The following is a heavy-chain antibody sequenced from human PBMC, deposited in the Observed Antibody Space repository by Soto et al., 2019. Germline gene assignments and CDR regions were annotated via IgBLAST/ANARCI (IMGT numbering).Heavy chain of an antibody. V-gene: IGHV3-30*18. D-gene: IGHD3-3*01. CDR2: VSFDGSHK. Sequence: QVQLVQSGGGVVQPGGSLRLSCAASGFTFRSYAIHWVRQAPGKGLEWVADVSFDGSHKTYAVPVRGRFTLSRDNSKKTVYLQMNSLRAEDTAVYYCAKLGDAVSGFFDFWGQGPQVAVSS. CDR3: AKLGDAVSGFFDF. J-gene: IGHJ5*01. CDR1: GFTFRSYA.